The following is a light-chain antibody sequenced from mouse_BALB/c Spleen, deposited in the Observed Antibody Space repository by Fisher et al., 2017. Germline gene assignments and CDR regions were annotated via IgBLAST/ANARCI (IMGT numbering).Light chain of an antibody. J-gene: IGKJ5*01. CDR2: DTS. CDR3: QQFTSSPLT. CDR1: SSVSY. V-gene: IGKV4-59*01. Sequence: IVLTQSPAILSASPGEKVTMTCSASSSVSYMHWYQQKSGTSPKRWIYDTSKLASGVPARFSGSGSGTSYSLTIRSMEGEDAATYYCQQFTSSPLTFGAGTKLELK.